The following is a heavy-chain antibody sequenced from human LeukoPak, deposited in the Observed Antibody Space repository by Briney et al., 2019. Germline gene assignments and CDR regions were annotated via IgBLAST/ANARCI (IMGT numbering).Heavy chain of an antibody. V-gene: IGHV3-23*01. J-gene: IGHJ4*02. CDR1: GFTFSSYA. CDR3: AGKVAAAHIDY. Sequence: GGSLRLSCAASGFTFSSYAMTWVPQAPGKGLEWVSNISGGGGGTYFADSVKGRSTISRDNSKNTLYLQMNNLRAEDTAVYYCAGKVAAAHIDYWGQGTLVTVSS. CDR2: ISGGGGGT. D-gene: IGHD2-15*01.